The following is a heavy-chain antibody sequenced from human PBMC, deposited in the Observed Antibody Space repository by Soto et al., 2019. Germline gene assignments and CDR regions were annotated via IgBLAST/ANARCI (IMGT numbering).Heavy chain of an antibody. D-gene: IGHD6-19*01. Sequence: SETLSLTCTVSGGSISSYYWSWIRQPPGKGLEWIGYIYYSGSTNYNPSLKSRATISVDTSKNQFSLKLSSVTAADPAVYYCASQVTAVAVAGNNYYYYMDVWGKGTTVTVSS. V-gene: IGHV4-59*08. CDR1: GGSISSYY. CDR2: IYYSGST. CDR3: ASQVTAVAVAGNNYYYYMDV. J-gene: IGHJ6*03.